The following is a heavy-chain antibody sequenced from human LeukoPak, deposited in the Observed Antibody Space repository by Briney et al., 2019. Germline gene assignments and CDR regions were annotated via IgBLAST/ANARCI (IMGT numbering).Heavy chain of an antibody. CDR3: GRDTSMVKEGIDY. V-gene: IGHV1-18*01. CDR2: ISAYSGNT. Sequence: ASVKVSCKASVYNPKIHGISWVRQAPGPGLEWIGWISAYSGNTNYAQKLQGRVTMTTDTSTSTAYMELRSLRSDDTAVYYCGRDTSMVKEGIDYWGQGTLVTVSS. CDR1: VYNPKIHG. J-gene: IGHJ4*02. D-gene: IGHD5-18*01.